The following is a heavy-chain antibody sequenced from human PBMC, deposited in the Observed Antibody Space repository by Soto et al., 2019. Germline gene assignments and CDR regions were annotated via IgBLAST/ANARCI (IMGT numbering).Heavy chain of an antibody. Sequence: LRLSCAASGFTFSSYAMHWVRQAPGKGLEWVAVISYDGSNKYSADSVKGRFTISRDNSKNTLYLQMNSLRAEDTAVYYCARDLVVVVAATRYYHGMDVWGQGTTLTVSS. V-gene: IGHV3-30-3*01. CDR3: ARDLVVVVAATRYYHGMDV. CDR2: ISYDGSNK. CDR1: GFTFSSYA. J-gene: IGHJ6*02. D-gene: IGHD2-15*01.